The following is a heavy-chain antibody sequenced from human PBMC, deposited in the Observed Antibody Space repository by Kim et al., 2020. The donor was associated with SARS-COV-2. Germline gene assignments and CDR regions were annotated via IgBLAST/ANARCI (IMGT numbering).Heavy chain of an antibody. V-gene: IGHV1-69*13. D-gene: IGHD5-18*01. CDR1: GGTFSSYA. Sequence: SVKVSCKASGGTFSSYAISWVRQAPGQGLEWMGGIIPIFGTANYAQKFQGRVTITADESTSTAYMELSSLRSEDTAVYYCARDQTHETRTIQLWPTGYYYGMDVWGQGTTVTVSS. CDR2: IIPIFGTA. CDR3: ARDQTHETRTIQLWPTGYYYGMDV. J-gene: IGHJ6*02.